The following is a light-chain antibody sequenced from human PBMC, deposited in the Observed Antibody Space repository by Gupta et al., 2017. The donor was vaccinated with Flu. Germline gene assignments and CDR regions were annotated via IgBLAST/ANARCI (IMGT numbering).Light chain of an antibody. V-gene: IGLV3-25*02. CDR3: QSEASSGTYEV. CDR2: KTY. J-gene: IGLJ3*02. Sequence: YELTQPSSVSVSRGQTAWITCSGDALPRYHVYWYQQKAGQAPVLLIYKTYERPSGIPERFSGSASGTTVNLIINGVQAEDEADDVCQSEASSGTYEVFGGGTRLTVL. CDR1: ALPRYH.